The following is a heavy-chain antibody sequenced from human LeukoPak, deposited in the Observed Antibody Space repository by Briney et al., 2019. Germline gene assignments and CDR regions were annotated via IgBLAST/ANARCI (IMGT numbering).Heavy chain of an antibody. CDR3: ARGLVKVRFGHYYYYGMDV. CDR2: MNPNSGNT. D-gene: IGHD3-3*01. J-gene: IGHJ6*02. V-gene: IGHV1-8*01. Sequence: ASVTVSCKASGYTFTSYDINWVRQATGQGLEWMRWMNPNSGNTGYAQKIQGRVTMTTNTSISTAYMELSSLRSEDTAVYYCARGLVKVRFGHYYYYGMDVWGQGTTVTVSS. CDR1: GYTFTSYD.